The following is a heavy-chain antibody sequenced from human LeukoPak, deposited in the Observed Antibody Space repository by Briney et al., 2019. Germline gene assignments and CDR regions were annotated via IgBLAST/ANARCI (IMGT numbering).Heavy chain of an antibody. D-gene: IGHD1-1*01. CDR3: ASLMWRLERRVSYYYYMDV. CDR2: IYTSGST. J-gene: IGHJ6*03. CDR1: GGSISSGSYY. Sequence: PSETLSLTCTVSGGSISSGSYYWSWIRQPAGKGLEWIGRIYTSGSTNYNPSLKSRVTISVDTSKNQFSLKLSSVTAADTAVYYCASLMWRLERRVSYYYYMDVWGKGTTVTVSS. V-gene: IGHV4-61*02.